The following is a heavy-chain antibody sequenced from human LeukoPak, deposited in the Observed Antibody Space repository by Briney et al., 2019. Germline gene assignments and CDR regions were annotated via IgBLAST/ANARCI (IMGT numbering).Heavy chain of an antibody. CDR1: GGSISAYY. Sequence: SETLSLTCTVSGGSISAYYWSWIRQPAGKGLEWIGRIYTSGSTNYNPSLKSRVTMSLDTSKNQFSLKLSSVTAADTAVYYCARGIYCSSTTCYYYYYYMDVWGKGTTVTVSS. D-gene: IGHD2-2*01. V-gene: IGHV4-4*07. CDR3: ARGIYCSSTTCYYYYYYMDV. J-gene: IGHJ6*03. CDR2: IYTSGST.